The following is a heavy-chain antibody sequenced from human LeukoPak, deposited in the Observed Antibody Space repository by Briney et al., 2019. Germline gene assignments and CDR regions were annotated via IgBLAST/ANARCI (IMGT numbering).Heavy chain of an antibody. V-gene: IGHV1-18*01. CDR2: ISAYNGNT. J-gene: IGHJ6*02. CDR3: ARGGYCSGGSCLYYYYYGMDV. CDR1: GYTFTSYD. D-gene: IGHD2-15*01. Sequence: ASVKVSCKASGYTFTSYDISWVRQAPGQGLEWMGWISAYNGNTNYAQKLQGRVTMTTDTSTSTAYMELRSLRSDDTAVYYCARGGYCSGGSCLYYYYYGMDVWGQGTTVTVSS.